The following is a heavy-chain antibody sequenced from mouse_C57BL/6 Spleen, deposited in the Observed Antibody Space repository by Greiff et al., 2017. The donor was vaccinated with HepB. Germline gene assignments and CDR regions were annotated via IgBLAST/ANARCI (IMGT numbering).Heavy chain of an antibody. J-gene: IGHJ3*01. D-gene: IGHD2-5*01. V-gene: IGHV1-82*01. Sequence: QVQLQQSGPELVKPGASVKISCKASGYAFSSSWMNWVKQRPGKGLEWIGRIYPGDGDTNYNGKFKGKATLTADKSSSTAYMQLSSLTSEDSAVYFCAISNYGGFAYWGQGTLVTVSA. CDR2: IYPGDGDT. CDR1: GYAFSSSW. CDR3: AISNYGGFAY.